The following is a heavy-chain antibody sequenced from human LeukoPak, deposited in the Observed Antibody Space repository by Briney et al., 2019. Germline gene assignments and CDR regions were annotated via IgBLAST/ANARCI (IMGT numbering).Heavy chain of an antibody. J-gene: IGHJ2*01. CDR2: ISYDGSNK. CDR3: AKDRWGLLPTWYFDL. V-gene: IGHV3-30*18. CDR1: GFTFSSYG. D-gene: IGHD1-26*01. Sequence: GGSLRLSCAASGFTFSSYGMHWVRQAPGKGLEWVAVISYDGSNKYYADSVKGRFTISRDNSKNTLYLQMNSLRAEDTAVYYCAKDRWGLLPTWYFDLWGRGTLVTVSS.